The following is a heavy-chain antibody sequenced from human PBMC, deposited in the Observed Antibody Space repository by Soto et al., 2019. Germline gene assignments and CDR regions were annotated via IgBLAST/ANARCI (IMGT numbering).Heavy chain of an antibody. D-gene: IGHD1-26*01. J-gene: IGHJ3*02. Sequence: PXRSRRRSYVAGGFSQSTSVSHCAAHSPGNMLDWVPVISRDGTYKYYGDAVTCRFTISRDTSKNAVYLEMNSLRPEDSAVYYCEKGLLAIVETTLPRDVFNIWSQGTVDSDS. CDR2: ISRDGTYK. V-gene: IGHV3-30*18. CDR1: GFSQSTSV. CDR3: EKGLLAIVETTLPRDVFNI.